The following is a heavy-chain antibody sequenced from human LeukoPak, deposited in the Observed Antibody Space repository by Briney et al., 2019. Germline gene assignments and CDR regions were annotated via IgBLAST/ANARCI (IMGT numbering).Heavy chain of an antibody. J-gene: IGHJ4*02. V-gene: IGHV4-39*07. CDR3: ARSGASSSGWPFDY. CDR2: INYSGIT. Sequence: SETLSLTCTVSGGSISSGSYYRGWIRQPPGKGLEWIGSINYSGITYYNPSLKSRVTISVDTSKNQFSLKLSSVTAADTAVYYCARSGASSSGWPFDYWGQGTLVSVSS. CDR1: GGSISSGSYY. D-gene: IGHD6-19*01.